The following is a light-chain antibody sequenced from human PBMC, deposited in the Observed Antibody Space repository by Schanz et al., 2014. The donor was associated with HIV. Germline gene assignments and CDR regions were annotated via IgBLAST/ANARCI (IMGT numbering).Light chain of an antibody. CDR2: DGS. J-gene: IGLJ3*02. V-gene: IGLV2-14*03. CDR3: GSYTTDSTWV. Sequence: QSALTQPASVSGSPGQSITISCTGPNSDIAFYYSVSWFQQHPNKAPQLMIYDGSRRPSGVSDRFSGSKSDNTASLTISGLQSEDEGDYYCGSYTTDSTWVFGGGTKLTVL. CDR1: NSDIAFYYS.